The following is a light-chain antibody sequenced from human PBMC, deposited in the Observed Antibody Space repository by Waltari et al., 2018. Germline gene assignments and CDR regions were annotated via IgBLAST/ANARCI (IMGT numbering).Light chain of an antibody. Sequence: DIQMTQSPSTLSASVGDRVTITCRASQSISSWLAWYQQKPGKAPKLLIYDASSLESGVPSRFSGSGSGTEFTLTISSLQPDDFATYYCQQYNKWPPMYTFGQGTKLEIK. J-gene: IGKJ2*01. CDR3: QQYNKWPPMYT. CDR1: QSISSW. V-gene: IGKV1-5*01. CDR2: DAS.